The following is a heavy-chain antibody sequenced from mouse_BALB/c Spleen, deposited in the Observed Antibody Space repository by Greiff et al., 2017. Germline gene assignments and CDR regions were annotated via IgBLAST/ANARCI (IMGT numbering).Heavy chain of an antibody. Sequence: EVQLQESGPGLVKPSQSLSLTCTVTGYSITSDYAWNWIRQFPGNKLEWMGYISYSGSTSYNPSLKSRISITRDTSKNQFFLQLNSVTTEDTATYYCARYGIWDYEGYYFDYWGQGTTLTVSS. CDR3: ARYGIWDYEGYYFDY. V-gene: IGHV3-2*02. D-gene: IGHD2-4*01. CDR1: GYSITSDYA. CDR2: ISYSGST. J-gene: IGHJ2*01.